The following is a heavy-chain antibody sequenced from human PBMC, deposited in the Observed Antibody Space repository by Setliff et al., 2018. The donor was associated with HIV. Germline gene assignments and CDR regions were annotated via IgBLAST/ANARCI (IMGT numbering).Heavy chain of an antibody. D-gene: IGHD3-10*01. Sequence: ASVKVSCKASGGAFTSYYMHWVRQAPGQGLEWMGIINPSGGSTSYAQKFQGRVTMTRDTSTSTVYMELSSLRSEDTAVYYCAREQESYGSGSLAFDYWGQGTLVTVSS. CDR2: INPSGGST. J-gene: IGHJ4*02. CDR1: GGAFTSYY. V-gene: IGHV1-46*01. CDR3: AREQESYGSGSLAFDY.